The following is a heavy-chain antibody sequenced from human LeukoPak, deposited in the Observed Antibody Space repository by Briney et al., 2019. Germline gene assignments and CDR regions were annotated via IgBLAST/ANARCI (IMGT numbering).Heavy chain of an antibody. Sequence: GGSLRLSCAASGFTFSSYGMNWVRQAPGKGLEWVSSISSSSSYIYYADSVKGRFTISRDNATNSLYLQMNSLRAEDTAVYYCASIVGATLDAFDIWGQGTMVTVSS. J-gene: IGHJ3*02. CDR2: ISSSSSYI. CDR3: ASIVGATLDAFDI. V-gene: IGHV3-21*01. D-gene: IGHD1-26*01. CDR1: GFTFSSYG.